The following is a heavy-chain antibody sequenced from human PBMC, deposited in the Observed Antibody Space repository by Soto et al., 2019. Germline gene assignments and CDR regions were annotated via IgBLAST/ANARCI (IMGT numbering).Heavy chain of an antibody. J-gene: IGHJ6*02. CDR3: ARGPVEMATIGYYYSYGVDV. Sequence: ASVKVSCKASGYTFTSYDINWVRQATGQGLEWMGWMNPNRGNTGYAQKFQGRVTMTRNTSISTAYMELSSLRSEDTAVYYCARGPVEMATIGYYYSYGVDVWGQGTTVTVSS. CDR1: GYTFTSYD. V-gene: IGHV1-8*01. CDR2: MNPNRGNT. D-gene: IGHD5-12*01.